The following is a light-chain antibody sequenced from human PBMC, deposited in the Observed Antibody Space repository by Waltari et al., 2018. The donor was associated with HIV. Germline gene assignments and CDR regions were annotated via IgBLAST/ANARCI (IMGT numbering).Light chain of an antibody. Sequence: QSALTPPASVSGSPGQSITISCTGTSTVVGAYNFVSWYQQHPGKAPKRIIYDASSRPSGVSDRFSGSKSGNTASLTISGLQAEDEADYYCGSYTSSSTLVFGGGTKLTVL. CDR3: GSYTSSSTLV. CDR2: DAS. J-gene: IGLJ3*02. V-gene: IGLV2-14*03. CDR1: STVVGAYNF.